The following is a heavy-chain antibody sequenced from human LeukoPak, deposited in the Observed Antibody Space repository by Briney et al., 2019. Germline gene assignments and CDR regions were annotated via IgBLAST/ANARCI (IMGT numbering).Heavy chain of an antibody. CDR3: ARDGHITIFGVVVDAFDI. J-gene: IGHJ3*02. Sequence: PGRSLRLSCAASGFTFSSYAMHWVRQAPGKGLEWVAVISYDGSNKYYADSVKGRFTIPRDNSKNTLYLQMNSLRAEDTAVYYCARDGHITIFGVVVDAFDIWGQGTMVTVSS. CDR1: GFTFSSYA. D-gene: IGHD3-3*01. CDR2: ISYDGSNK. V-gene: IGHV3-30-3*01.